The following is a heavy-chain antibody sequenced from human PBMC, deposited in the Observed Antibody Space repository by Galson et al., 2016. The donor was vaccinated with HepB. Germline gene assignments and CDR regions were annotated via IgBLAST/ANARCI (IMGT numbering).Heavy chain of an antibody. CDR2: INPNSGGT. D-gene: IGHD1-14*01. J-gene: IGHJ2*01. CDR1: GYTFTGYY. V-gene: IGHV1-2*04. Sequence: SVKVSCKASGYTFTGYYIHWMRQAPGQGLAWMGWINPNSGGTNYAQKFQGWVTMTRDTSISTAYMELRRLRSDDTAVYHCARDPEEGYFDLWGRGTLVTVSS. CDR3: ARDPEEGYFDL.